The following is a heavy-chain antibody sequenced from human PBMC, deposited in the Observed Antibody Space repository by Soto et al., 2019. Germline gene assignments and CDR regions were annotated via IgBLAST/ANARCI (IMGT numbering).Heavy chain of an antibody. CDR2: INPNSGGT. CDR1: GYTFTGYY. V-gene: IGHV1-2*04. D-gene: IGHD2-15*01. CDR3: ARAPGGYWSGGSCYSGYYYGMDV. J-gene: IGHJ6*02. Sequence: QVQLVQSGAEVKKPGASVKVSCKASGYTFTGYYMHWVRQAPGQGLEWMGWINPNSGGTNYAQKFKGWVTMTRDTAISTAYMELSRLRSDDTAVYYCARAPGGYWSGGSCYSGYYYGMDVWGQGTTVTVSS.